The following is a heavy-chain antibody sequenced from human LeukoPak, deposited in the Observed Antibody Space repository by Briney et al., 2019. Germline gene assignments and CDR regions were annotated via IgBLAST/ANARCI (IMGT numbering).Heavy chain of an antibody. J-gene: IGHJ4*02. CDR2: ISAYNGDT. V-gene: IGHV1-18*04. D-gene: IGHD3-22*01. Sequence: ASVKVSCKTSGYPFISYGLSWVRQAPGQALEWMGWISAYNGDTNYAQRLQGRVTMTTDTSTTTAYMELRSLRSDDTAVYYCARVFYFYDTSGPQYSFDYWGQGTLVTVSS. CDR3: ARVFYFYDTSGPQYSFDY. CDR1: GYPFISYG.